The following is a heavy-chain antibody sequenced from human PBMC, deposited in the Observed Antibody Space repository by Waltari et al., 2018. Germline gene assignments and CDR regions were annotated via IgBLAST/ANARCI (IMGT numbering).Heavy chain of an antibody. J-gene: IGHJ5*02. V-gene: IGHV3-23*01. CDR3: AKDQSRIAAAGSRYNWFDP. CDR1: GFTFSSYA. Sequence: EVQLLESGGGLVQPGGSLRLSCAASGFTFSSYAMSWVRQAPGKGLEWVSAISGSGGSTYYADSVKGRFTISRDNSKSTLYLQMNSLRAEDTAVYYCAKDQSRIAAAGSRYNWFDPWGQGTLVTVSS. CDR2: ISGSGGST. D-gene: IGHD6-13*01.